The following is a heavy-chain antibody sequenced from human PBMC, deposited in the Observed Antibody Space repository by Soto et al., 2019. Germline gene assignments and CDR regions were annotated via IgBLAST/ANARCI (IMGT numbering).Heavy chain of an antibody. CDR3: ARSQGGSSSLDIYYYYYYGMDG. D-gene: IGHD2-15*01. CDR1: GGTFSSYA. CDR2: IIPIFGTA. J-gene: IGHJ6*02. V-gene: IGHV1-69*01. Sequence: QVQLVQSGAEVKKPGSSVKVSCKAPGGTFSSYAISWVRQAPGQGLEWMGGIIPIFGTANYAQKCQGRVTITADESTSTGYMELSSLRSEDTAVYYCARSQGGSSSLDIYYYYYYGMDGWGQGTTVTVSS.